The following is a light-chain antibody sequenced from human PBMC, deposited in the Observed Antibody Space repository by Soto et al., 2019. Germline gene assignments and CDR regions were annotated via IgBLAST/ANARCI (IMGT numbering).Light chain of an antibody. CDR2: GNS. Sequence: QSVLTQPPSVSGAPGQRVTISCTGSSSNIGAGYDVHWYQQLPGTAPKLLIYGNSNRPSGVPDRFSGSKSGTSASLAITGLRAEDEADYYCQSYDISLRGWVFVGGTKLTVL. CDR3: QSYDISLRGWV. CDR1: SSNIGAGYD. V-gene: IGLV1-40*01. J-gene: IGLJ3*02.